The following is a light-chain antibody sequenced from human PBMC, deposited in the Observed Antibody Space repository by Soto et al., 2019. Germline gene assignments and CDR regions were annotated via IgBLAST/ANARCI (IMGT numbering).Light chain of an antibody. J-gene: IGKJ5*01. CDR3: QQSYPTPSIT. CDR1: QIIDRY. CDR2: AAS. Sequence: DIQMTQSPSSLSASVGDRVTITCRASQIIDRYLNWYQQKPGKAPKVLIYAASNLQSGVPSRFSGRGSGTDFTLTISSLQPEDFVTYYCQQSYPTPSITFSQGTRLEIK. V-gene: IGKV1-39*01.